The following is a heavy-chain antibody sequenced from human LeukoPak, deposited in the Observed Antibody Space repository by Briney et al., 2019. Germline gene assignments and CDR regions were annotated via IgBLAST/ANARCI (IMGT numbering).Heavy chain of an antibody. CDR2: ITVIGPPI. Sequence: PGGSLRLSCAAWGFTFSSSEMKWVRQAPGKGLEWVLYITVIGPPIYYADSVTGRFSISRDHANPSLYLQMNSLRVEDTAVYYCVTPLEYSGHGNYWGQGTLVTVSS. CDR1: GFTFSSSE. J-gene: IGHJ4*02. CDR3: VTPLEYSGHGNY. D-gene: IGHD5-12*01. V-gene: IGHV3-48*03.